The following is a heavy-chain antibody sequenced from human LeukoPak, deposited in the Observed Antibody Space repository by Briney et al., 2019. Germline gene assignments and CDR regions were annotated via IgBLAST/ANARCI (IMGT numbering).Heavy chain of an antibody. V-gene: IGHV3-53*01. CDR2: LDSGGWT. CDR3: ARGTAQLAAAGLLDS. CDR1: GFILSDNY. D-gene: IGHD6-13*01. Sequence: SLRLSCTASGFILSDNYMSWVRQAPGDRLEWASVLDSGGWTNYADSVKGRFTISRDNSKNTLYLQMNSLRAEDTAVYFCARGTAQLAAAGLLDSWGQGTLVTVSS. J-gene: IGHJ4*02.